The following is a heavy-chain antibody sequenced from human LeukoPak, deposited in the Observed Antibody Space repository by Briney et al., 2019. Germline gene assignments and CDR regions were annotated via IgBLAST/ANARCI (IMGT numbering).Heavy chain of an antibody. Sequence: GGSLRLSCAASGFTFSNYWMTWVRQAPGKGLEWVANMNQDGREKYYVDSMKGRFTISRDNAKNSLYLQMNSLRAEDTAIYYCWRRDSWGPGTLVTVSS. CDR3: WRRDS. V-gene: IGHV3-7*01. CDR1: GFTFSNYW. CDR2: MNQDGREK. J-gene: IGHJ4*02.